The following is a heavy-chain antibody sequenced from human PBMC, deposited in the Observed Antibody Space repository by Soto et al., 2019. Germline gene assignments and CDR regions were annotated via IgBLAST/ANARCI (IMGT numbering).Heavy chain of an antibody. D-gene: IGHD1-7*01. V-gene: IGHV1-69*13. CDR3: ARPRGSVFITGTMQNNYYYYYGMDV. J-gene: IGHJ6*02. Sequence: SVKVSCTASGGTFSSYAISWVRQAPGQGLEWMGGIIPIFGTANYAQKFQGRVTITADESTSTAYMELSSLRSEDTAVYYCARPRGSVFITGTMQNNYYYYYGMDVWGQGTTVTVSS. CDR1: GGTFSSYA. CDR2: IIPIFGTA.